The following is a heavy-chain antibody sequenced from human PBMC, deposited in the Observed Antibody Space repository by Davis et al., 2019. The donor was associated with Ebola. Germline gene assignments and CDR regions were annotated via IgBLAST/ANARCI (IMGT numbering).Heavy chain of an antibody. D-gene: IGHD3-9*01. CDR3: TRRDYDILTGYYYYGMDV. V-gene: IGHV3-73*01. Sequence: GESLKISCAASGFTFSGSAMHWVRQASGEGLEWVGRIRSKANSYATAYAASVKGRFTISRDDSKNTAYLQMNSLKTEDTAVYYCTRRDYDILTGYYYYGMDVWGQGTTVTVSS. CDR2: IRSKANSYAT. J-gene: IGHJ6*02. CDR1: GFTFSGSA.